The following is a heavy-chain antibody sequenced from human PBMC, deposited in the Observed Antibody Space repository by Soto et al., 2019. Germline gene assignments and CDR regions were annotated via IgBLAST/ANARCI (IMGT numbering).Heavy chain of an antibody. V-gene: IGHV3-48*02. Sequence: ALELSCAASGFTFSSYSMTCVRHAPGKRLEWVSYISSSSSTIYYADSVKGRFTISRDNAKNSLYLQMNSLRDEDTAVYYCARVYIDIVSSLSHSDLLDVSSPG. CDR1: GFTFSSYS. CDR2: ISSSSSTI. D-gene: IGHD2-15*01. J-gene: IGHJ6*02. CDR3: ARVYIDIVSSLSHSDLLDV.